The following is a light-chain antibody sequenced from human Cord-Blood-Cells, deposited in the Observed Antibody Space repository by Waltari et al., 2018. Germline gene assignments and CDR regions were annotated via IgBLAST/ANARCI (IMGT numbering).Light chain of an antibody. CDR3: SSYTSSSTFVV. CDR1: SSDVGSHNR. CDR2: EVS. V-gene: IGLV2-18*02. J-gene: IGLJ3*02. Sequence: QSALTQPPSVSGSPGQSVTISCTATSSDVGSHNRVPWYQHPPGTAPKLMIYEVSNRPSGVPVRFSGSKSGNTASLTISGLQAEDEADYYCSSYTSSSTFVVFGGGTKLTVL.